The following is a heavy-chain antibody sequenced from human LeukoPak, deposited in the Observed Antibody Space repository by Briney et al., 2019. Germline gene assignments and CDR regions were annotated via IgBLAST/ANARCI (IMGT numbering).Heavy chain of an antibody. CDR1: GGSISSYY. CDR2: IYTSGSN. CDR3: ARERLDYGDYSYYFDY. J-gene: IGHJ4*02. V-gene: IGHV4-4*07. Sequence: PSETLSLTCTVSGGSISSYYWSWIRQPAGKGLEWIGRIYTSGSNNYNPSLKSRVTISVDTSKNQFSLKLSSVTAADTAVYYCARERLDYGDYSYYFDYWGQGTLVTVSS. D-gene: IGHD4-17*01.